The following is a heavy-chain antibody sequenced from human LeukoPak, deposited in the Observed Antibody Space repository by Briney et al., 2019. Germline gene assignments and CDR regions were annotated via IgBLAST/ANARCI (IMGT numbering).Heavy chain of an antibody. D-gene: IGHD3-10*01. CDR2: ISSNGGST. CDR1: GFTFSSYA. CDR3: VKDDYYYGSGSYYFDY. J-gene: IGHJ4*02. V-gene: IGHV3-64D*09. Sequence: PGGSLRLSCSASGFTFSSYAMHWVRQAPGEGLEYVSAISSNGGSTYYADSVKGRFTISRDNSKNTLYLQMSSLRAEDTAVYYCVKDDYYYGSGSYYFDYWGQGTLVTVSS.